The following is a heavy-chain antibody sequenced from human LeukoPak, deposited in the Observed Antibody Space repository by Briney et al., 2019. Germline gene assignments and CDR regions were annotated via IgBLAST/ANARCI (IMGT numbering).Heavy chain of an antibody. CDR3: ACYGIAPPY. D-gene: IGHD2-15*01. CDR2: INNDGSST. J-gene: IGHJ4*02. CDR1: GFTFSSYW. V-gene: IGHV3-74*01. Sequence: PGGSLRLSCAASGFTFSSYWMHWARQAPGKGLVWVSHINNDGSSTSYADSVKGRFTISRDNAKNTLYLQMNSLRTEDTAVYYCACYGIAPPYWGQGTLVTVSS.